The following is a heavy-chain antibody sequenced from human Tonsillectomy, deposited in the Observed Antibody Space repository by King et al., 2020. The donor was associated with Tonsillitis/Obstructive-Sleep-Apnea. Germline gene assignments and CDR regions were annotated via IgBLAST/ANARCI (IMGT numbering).Heavy chain of an antibody. D-gene: IGHD5-18*01. CDR1: GFTFDDYA. CDR2: ISWNSGSI. V-gene: IGHV3-9*01. CDR3: AKAQSHEVLYSYFDP. Sequence: EVQLVESGGGLVQPGRSLRLSCAASGFTFDDYAIHWVRQAPGKGLEWVSGISWNSGSIVYADSVKGRFTISRDNAKNSLYLQMNSLRAEDTAFYYCAKAQSHEVLYSYFDPWGQGTLVTVSS. J-gene: IGHJ5*02.